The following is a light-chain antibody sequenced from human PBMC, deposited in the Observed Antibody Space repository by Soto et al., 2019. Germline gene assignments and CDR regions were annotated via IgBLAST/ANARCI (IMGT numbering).Light chain of an antibody. CDR2: EGS. CDR3: CAYAGSSTYVV. V-gene: IGLV2-23*01. Sequence: QSALTQPASVSGSPGQSITISCTGTSSDVGSYNLVSWYQKHPGKAPKLMIYEGSKRPSGVSNRFSGSKSGNTASLTISGLQGEDGADYYCCAYAGSSTYVVFGGGTKLTVL. J-gene: IGLJ2*01. CDR1: SSDVGSYNL.